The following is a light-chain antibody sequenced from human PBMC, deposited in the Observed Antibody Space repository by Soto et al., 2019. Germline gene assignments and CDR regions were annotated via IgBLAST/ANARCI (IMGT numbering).Light chain of an antibody. V-gene: IGKV3-15*01. CDR3: QQYNNWPPT. J-gene: IGKJ5*01. CDR1: QSVSSN. CDR2: GAS. Sequence: EIVMTQSPATLSVSPGERATLSCRASQSVSSNLAWYQQKPGQAPRLLIYGASTRATGIPARFSGSASGTEFTLTISSLQSEDFAVYHCQQYNNWPPTFGQGTRLEIK.